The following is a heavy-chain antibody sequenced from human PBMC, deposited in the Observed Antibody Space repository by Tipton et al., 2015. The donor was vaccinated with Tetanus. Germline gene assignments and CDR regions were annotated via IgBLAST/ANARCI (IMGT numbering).Heavy chain of an antibody. D-gene: IGHD6-6*01. J-gene: IGHJ6*02. CDR1: GYTFTAQY. CDR3: ARDRGEYIYYGMDV. Sequence: QMQLVQSGAEVKKPGASVKVSCKAFGYTFTAQYMYWVRQAPGQGLEWMGWIDPNSGDTKYAQKFQGRVTMTRDTSISTIHMELSRLRSDDTAVYYCARDRGEYIYYGMDVWGQGTTVTVAS. CDR2: IDPNSGDT. V-gene: IGHV1-2*02.